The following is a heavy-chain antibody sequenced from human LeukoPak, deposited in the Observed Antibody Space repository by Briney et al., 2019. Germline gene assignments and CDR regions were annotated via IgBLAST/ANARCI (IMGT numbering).Heavy chain of an antibody. CDR3: ATQDLFCSSTSCYSLDP. Sequence: RASVKVSCKVSGYTLTGLSMHWVRQAPGKGLEWMGGFDPEDGETIYAQKFQGRVTMTEDTSTDTAYMELSSLRSEDTAVYYCATQDLFCSSTSCYSLDPWGQGTLVTVSS. D-gene: IGHD2-2*01. V-gene: IGHV1-24*01. CDR1: GYTLTGLS. CDR2: FDPEDGET. J-gene: IGHJ5*02.